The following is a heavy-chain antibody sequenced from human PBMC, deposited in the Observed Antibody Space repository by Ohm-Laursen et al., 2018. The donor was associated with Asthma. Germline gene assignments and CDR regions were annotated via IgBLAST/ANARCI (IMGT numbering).Heavy chain of an antibody. J-gene: IGHJ6*02. CDR1: GFTFSSYG. V-gene: IGHV3-30*18. CDR2: ISYDGSNK. D-gene: IGHD5/OR15-5a*01. Sequence: SLRLSCAASGFTFSSYGMHWVRQAPGKGLEWVAVISYDGSNKYYADSVKGRFTISRDNSKNTLYLQMNSLRAEDTAVYYCAKDLLVVYVDYYYGMDVWGQGTTVTVSS. CDR3: AKDLLVVYVDYYYGMDV.